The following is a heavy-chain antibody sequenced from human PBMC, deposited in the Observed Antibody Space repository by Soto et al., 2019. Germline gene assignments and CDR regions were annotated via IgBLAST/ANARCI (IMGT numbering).Heavy chain of an antibody. CDR1: GFTFTSSA. J-gene: IGHJ5*02. CDR2: IVVGSGNT. CDR3: AADLLSVVSWFAP. V-gene: IGHV1-58*02. D-gene: IGHD2-15*01. Sequence: SVKVSCKAPGFTFTSSAMQCVRQARGQRLEWIGWIVVGSGNTNYAQKFQERVTITRDMSTSTAYMELSSLRSEDTAVYYCAADLLSVVSWFAPWGQGTLVTVSS.